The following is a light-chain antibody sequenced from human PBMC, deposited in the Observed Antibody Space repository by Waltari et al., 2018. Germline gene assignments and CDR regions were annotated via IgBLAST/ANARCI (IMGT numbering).Light chain of an antibody. CDR3: FSYASSYTSWV. CDR2: DVS. CDR1: SSIVDDYNF. J-gene: IGLJ3*02. V-gene: IGLV2-11*01. Sequence: QSALTQPRSVSGSPGQSVTISCTGTSSIVDDYNFISWYRQHPGEAPKLMIYDVSKRPSGVPGRFSGSKSGNTASLTISRLQAEDEADYYCFSYASSYTSWVFGGGTKLTVL.